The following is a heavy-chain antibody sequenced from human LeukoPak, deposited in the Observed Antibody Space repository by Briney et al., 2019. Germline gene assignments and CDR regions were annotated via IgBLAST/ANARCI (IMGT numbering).Heavy chain of an antibody. Sequence: GEALKIPCKGSGYSFTSYWIGWVRQMPGKGVEWMGIIYPGDCDTRYSPSFLGQVTISPDKATGTAYLQCSSLKAWGYAMYYCARGGTVTTFDYWGQGTLVTVSS. CDR2: IYPGDCDT. CDR1: GYSFTSYW. V-gene: IGHV5-51*01. J-gene: IGHJ4*02. D-gene: IGHD4-11*01. CDR3: ARGGTVTTFDY.